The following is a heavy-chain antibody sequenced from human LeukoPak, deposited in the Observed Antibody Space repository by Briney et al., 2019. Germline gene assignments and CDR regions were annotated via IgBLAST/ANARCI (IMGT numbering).Heavy chain of an antibody. D-gene: IGHD3-10*01. CDR1: GFTFSSYA. Sequence: GGSLRLSCAASGFTFSSYAMSWVRQAPGKGLEWVSAISGSGGSTYYADSVKGRFTISRDNSKNKLYLQMNSLRAEDTAVYYCAKASWGSGSSYYYYMDVWGKGTTVTVSS. J-gene: IGHJ6*03. CDR2: ISGSGGST. V-gene: IGHV3-23*01. CDR3: AKASWGSGSSYYYYMDV.